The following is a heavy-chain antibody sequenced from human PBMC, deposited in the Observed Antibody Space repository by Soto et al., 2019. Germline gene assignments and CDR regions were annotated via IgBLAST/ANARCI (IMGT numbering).Heavy chain of an antibody. CDR1: GYTFTSYY. D-gene: IGHD3-3*01. V-gene: IGHV1-46*01. CDR2: INPSGGST. J-gene: IGHJ6*03. Sequence: ASVKVSCKASGYTFTSYYMHWVRQAPGQGLEWMGIINPSGGSTSYAQKFQGRVTMTRNTSISTAYMELSSLRSEDTAVYYCARVYPREFWSGYYTDYYYMDVWGKGTTVTVSS. CDR3: ARVYPREFWSGYYTDYYYMDV.